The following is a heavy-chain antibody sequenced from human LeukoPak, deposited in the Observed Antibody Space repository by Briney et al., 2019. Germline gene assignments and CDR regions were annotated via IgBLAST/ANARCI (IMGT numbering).Heavy chain of an antibody. V-gene: IGHV3-23*01. J-gene: IGHJ4*02. CDR1: GFTFSSYA. D-gene: IGHD3-16*02. CDR2: ISGSGGST. CDR3: ARLPFTFGGVIPYFDY. Sequence: GGSLRLSCAASGFTFSSYAMSWVRQAPGKGLECVSAISGSGGSTYYADSVKGRFTISRDNSKNTLYLQMNSLRAEDTAVYYCARLPFTFGGVIPYFDYWGQGTLVTVSS.